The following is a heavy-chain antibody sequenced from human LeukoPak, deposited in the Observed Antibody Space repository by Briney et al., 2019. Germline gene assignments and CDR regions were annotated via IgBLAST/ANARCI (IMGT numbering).Heavy chain of an antibody. D-gene: IGHD2-2*01. CDR2: IYYSGST. V-gene: IGHV4-59*01. CDR1: GGSISSYY. J-gene: IGHJ5*02. CDR3: ARDRPAANWFDP. Sequence: PSETLSLTCTVSGGSISSYYWSWLRQPPGKGLEWIGYIYYSGSTNYNPSLKSRITISVDTSKNQFSLKLSSVTAADTAVYYCARDRPAANWFDPWGQGTLVTVSS.